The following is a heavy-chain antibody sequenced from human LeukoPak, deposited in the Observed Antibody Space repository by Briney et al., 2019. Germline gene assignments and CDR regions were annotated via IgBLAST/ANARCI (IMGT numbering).Heavy chain of an antibody. CDR2: IGGDGGST. CDR1: GFTFDDYA. J-gene: IGHJ4*02. CDR3: VKEPHYYDRSGYF. Sequence: GGSLRLSCAASGFTFDDYAMHWVRQAPGKGLEWVSLIGGDGGSTYYADSVKGRFTISRDNTKNSLFLQMKSLRTDDTALYYCVKEPHYYDRSGYFWGQGTLVTVSS. D-gene: IGHD3-22*01. V-gene: IGHV3-43*02.